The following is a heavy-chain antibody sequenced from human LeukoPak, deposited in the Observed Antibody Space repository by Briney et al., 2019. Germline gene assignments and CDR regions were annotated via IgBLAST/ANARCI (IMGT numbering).Heavy chain of an antibody. J-gene: IGHJ3*02. CDR1: GFTFSSYG. CDR2: ISYDGSNK. Sequence: GGSLRLSCAASGFTFSSYGMHWVRQAPGKGLEWVAVISYDGSNKYYADSVKGRFTISRDNSKNTLYLQMNSLRAEDTAVYYCANYGGNSSPAFDIWAQGKMVTVSS. D-gene: IGHD4-23*01. CDR3: ANYGGNSSPAFDI. V-gene: IGHV3-30*18.